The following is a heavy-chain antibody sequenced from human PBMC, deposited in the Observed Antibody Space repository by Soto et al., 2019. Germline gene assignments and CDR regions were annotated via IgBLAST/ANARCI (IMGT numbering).Heavy chain of an antibody. CDR2: INHSGST. D-gene: IGHD2-2*01. V-gene: IGHV4-34*01. Sequence: SETLSLTCAVYGGSFSGYYWSWIRQPPGKGLEWIGEINHSGSTNYNPSLKSRVTISVDTSKNQFSLKLSSVTAADTAVYYCARVVVPAANSNYYYYYMDVCGKGTTVTVSS. CDR3: ARVVVPAANSNYYYYYMDV. CDR1: GGSFSGYY. J-gene: IGHJ6*03.